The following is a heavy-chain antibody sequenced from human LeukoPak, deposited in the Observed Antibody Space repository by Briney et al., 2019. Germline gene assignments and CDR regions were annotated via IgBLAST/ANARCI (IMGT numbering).Heavy chain of an antibody. CDR1: GYTFTSYG. Sequence: ASVKVSCKASGYTFTSYGISWVRQAPGQGLEWMGWISAYNGNTNYAQKLQGRVTMTTDTSTSTAYMELRSLRSDDTAVYYCARADSGNYYYYYGMDVWGQGTTVTVS. CDR3: ARADSGNYYYYYGMDV. CDR2: ISAYNGNT. D-gene: IGHD6-13*01. J-gene: IGHJ6*02. V-gene: IGHV1-18*01.